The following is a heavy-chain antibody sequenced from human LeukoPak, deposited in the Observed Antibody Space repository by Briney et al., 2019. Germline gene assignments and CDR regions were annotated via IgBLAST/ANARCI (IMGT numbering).Heavy chain of an antibody. CDR3: ARQAGYYGSGSQNWFDP. V-gene: IGHV5-51*01. CDR1: GYSFTSYW. Sequence: GESLKISCKGSGYSFTSYWIGSVRQMPGKGLEWMGIIYPGDSDTRYSPSFQGQVTISADKSISTAYLQWSSLKASDTAMYYCARQAGYYGSGSQNWFDPWGQGTLVTVSS. D-gene: IGHD3-10*01. J-gene: IGHJ5*02. CDR2: IYPGDSDT.